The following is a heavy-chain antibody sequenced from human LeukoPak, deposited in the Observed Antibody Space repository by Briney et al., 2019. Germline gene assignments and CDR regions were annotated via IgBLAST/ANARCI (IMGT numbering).Heavy chain of an antibody. D-gene: IGHD2-2*01. J-gene: IGHJ5*02. CDR3: ARDEGYCTITTCYRNWFDP. CDR2: ISTYYGNT. CDR1: GYTFTNNG. Sequence: ASVKVSCKASGYTFTNNGISWVRQAPGQGLEWMGWISTYYGNTNYAQKLQGRVTMTTDTSTSTAFMELRSLRSDDTAVYYCARDEGYCTITTCYRNWFDPWGQGTLVTVSS. V-gene: IGHV1-18*01.